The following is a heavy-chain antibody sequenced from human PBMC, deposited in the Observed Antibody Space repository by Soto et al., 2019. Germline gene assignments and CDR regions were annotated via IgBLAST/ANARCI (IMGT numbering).Heavy chain of an antibody. V-gene: IGHV4-59*08. CDR2: IYYSGST. CDR3: ARIETTVTTSYYFDY. J-gene: IGHJ4*02. CDR1: GGSISSYY. Sequence: SETLSLTCTVSGGSISSYYWSWIRQPPGKGLEWIGYIYYSGSTNYNPSLKSRVTISVDTSKNQFSLKLSSVTAADTAVYYCARIETTVTTSYYFDYWGQGTLVTVSS. D-gene: IGHD4-17*01.